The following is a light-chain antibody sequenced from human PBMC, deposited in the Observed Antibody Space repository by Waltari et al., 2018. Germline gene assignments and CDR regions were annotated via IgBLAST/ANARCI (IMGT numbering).Light chain of an antibody. J-gene: IGLJ3*02. V-gene: IGLV2-14*03. CDR2: AVN. CDR3: SSYTSSNTWV. Sequence: QSALTQPASVSGSPGQTITISCTGGSTDVGGYDYVSWFQQPPGTAPKPIIYAVNMRPPGISARCSGSKSGNTASLTISGLQADDESDYHCSSYTSSNTWVFGGGTRLTVL. CDR1: STDVGGYDY.